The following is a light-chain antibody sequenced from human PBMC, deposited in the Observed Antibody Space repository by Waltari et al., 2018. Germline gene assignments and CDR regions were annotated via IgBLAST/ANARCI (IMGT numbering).Light chain of an antibody. J-gene: IGLJ2*01. CDR3: CSYAGSSTHVL. V-gene: IGLV2-23*02. Sequence: QSALTQPASVSGSPGQSITLSCTGTSSDVGGYNYVSWDQQYPGKAPKLMIYDVSKRPSGVSNRFSGSKSGNTASLTISGLQAEDEADYYCCSYAGSSTHVLFGGGTKLTVL. CDR2: DVS. CDR1: SSDVGGYNY.